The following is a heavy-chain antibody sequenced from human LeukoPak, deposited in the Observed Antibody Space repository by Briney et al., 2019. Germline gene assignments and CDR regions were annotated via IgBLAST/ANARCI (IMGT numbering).Heavy chain of an antibody. CDR1: GFTFSDYY. CDR3: ARFRYGSGSWDAFDI. Sequence: GGSLRLSCAASGFTFSDYYMSWIRQAPGKGLEWVSYTSSSGSTIYYADSVKGRFTISRDNAKNSLYLQMNSLRAEDTAVYYCARFRYGSGSWDAFDIWGQGTMVTVSS. CDR2: TSSSGSTI. J-gene: IGHJ3*02. V-gene: IGHV3-11*01. D-gene: IGHD3-10*01.